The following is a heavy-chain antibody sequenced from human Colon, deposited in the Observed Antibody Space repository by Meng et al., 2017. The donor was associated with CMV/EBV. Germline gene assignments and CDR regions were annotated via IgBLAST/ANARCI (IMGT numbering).Heavy chain of an antibody. CDR3: ATGSSQAWELLHY. CDR1: GGSFSNYF. J-gene: IGHJ4*02. V-gene: IGHV4-34*02. CDR2: IYHSQL. Sequence: QVALQQRGLGLLKPSETLSLTCTVYGGSFSNYFWTWIRQPPGKGLEWIGEIYHSQLNYNPSLKSRVTISRDTSKNQFSLKLSSVTAADTAVYYCATGSSQAWELLHYWGQGTLVTVSS. D-gene: IGHD1-26*01.